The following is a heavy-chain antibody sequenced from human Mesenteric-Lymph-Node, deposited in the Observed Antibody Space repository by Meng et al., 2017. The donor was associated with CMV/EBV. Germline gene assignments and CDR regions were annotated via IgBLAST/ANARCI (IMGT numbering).Heavy chain of an antibody. Sequence: QLQLQESGPGLAKPSETLSLSCIVSGDSISNSTYYWTWIRQPPGKGLEWIGSVHHSGTTYYNPSLKGRLTISVDTSANLFSLRLTTVTAADTATYYCARRGNYDSDYSEYWGQGTLVTASS. CDR1: GDSISNSTYY. D-gene: IGHD3-22*01. CDR3: ARRGNYDSDYSEY. V-gene: IGHV4-39*01. J-gene: IGHJ4*02. CDR2: VHHSGTT.